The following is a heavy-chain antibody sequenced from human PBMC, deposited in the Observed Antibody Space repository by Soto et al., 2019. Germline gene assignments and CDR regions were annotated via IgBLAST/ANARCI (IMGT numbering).Heavy chain of an antibody. V-gene: IGHV4-61*01. D-gene: IGHD5-18*01. CDR3: ARPLYSYGPMDV. Sequence: QVQLQESGPGLVKPSETLSLTCTVSGGSVSSGSYYWSWIRQPPGKGLEWIGYIYYSGSTNYNPSLKSRVTISVYTSKNQFSLKLSSVTAADTAVYYCARPLYSYGPMDVLGQGTTVTVSS. CDR2: IYYSGST. J-gene: IGHJ6*02. CDR1: GGSVSSGSYY.